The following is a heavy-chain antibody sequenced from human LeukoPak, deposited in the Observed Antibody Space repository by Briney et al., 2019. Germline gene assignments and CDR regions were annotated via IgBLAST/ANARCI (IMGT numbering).Heavy chain of an antibody. CDR1: GGSISSISYY. CDR2: IYYSGST. J-gene: IGHJ4*02. V-gene: IGHV4-39*01. CDR3: ARQSADSSGYYVLEHDY. D-gene: IGHD3-22*01. Sequence: PSETLSLTCTVSGGSISSISYYWGWIRQPPGKGLEWIGSIYYSGSTYYNPSLKSRVTISVDTSKNQFSLKLSSVTAADTAVYYCARQSADSSGYYVLEHDYWGQGTLVTVSS.